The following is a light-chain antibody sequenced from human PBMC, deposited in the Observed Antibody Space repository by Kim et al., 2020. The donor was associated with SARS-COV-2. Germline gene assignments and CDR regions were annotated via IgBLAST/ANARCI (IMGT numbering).Light chain of an antibody. CDR3: QQFDSSLWT. Sequence: TQSPGTLSLSPGDRATLSCRASRTVFARNLIWYQQKPGQAPRVLIYGASTRATGVPDRFSGSGSGTDFTLTITRLEPDDFAVYYCQQFDSSLWTFGQGTKVDIK. J-gene: IGKJ1*01. CDR1: RTVFARN. V-gene: IGKV3-20*01. CDR2: GAS.